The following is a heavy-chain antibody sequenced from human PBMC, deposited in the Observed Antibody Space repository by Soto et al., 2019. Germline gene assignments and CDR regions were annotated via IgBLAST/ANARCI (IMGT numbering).Heavy chain of an antibody. CDR2: INAGNGNT. D-gene: IGHD1-20*01. V-gene: IGHV1-3*05. J-gene: IGHJ4*02. CDR1: GCTFTSYA. Sequence: QVQLVQSGAEEKNPGASVKVSCKASGCTFTSYAMHWVRQAPGQRLEWMGWINAGNGNTKYSQKFQGRVTITRDTSASTAYMELSSLRSEDTAVYYCARGITLPTPLDYWAQGTLVTVSS. CDR3: ARGITLPTPLDY.